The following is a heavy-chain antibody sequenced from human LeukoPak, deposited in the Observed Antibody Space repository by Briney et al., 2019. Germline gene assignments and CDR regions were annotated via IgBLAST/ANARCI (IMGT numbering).Heavy chain of an antibody. V-gene: IGHV3-21*01. Sequence: TGGSLRLSCAASGFTFSSYSMNWVRQAPGKGLEWVSSISSSSSYIYYADSVKGRFTISRDNAKNSLYLQMNSLRAEDTAVYYCARDLKIGGQLVRGGGPSDYWGQGTLVTVSS. CDR1: GFTFSSYS. CDR2: ISSSSSYI. D-gene: IGHD6-6*01. CDR3: ARDLKIGGQLVRGGGPSDY. J-gene: IGHJ4*02.